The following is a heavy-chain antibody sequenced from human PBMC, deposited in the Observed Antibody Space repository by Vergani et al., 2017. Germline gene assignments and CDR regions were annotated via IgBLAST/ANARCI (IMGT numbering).Heavy chain of an antibody. D-gene: IGHD2-21*02. Sequence: HVQLVQSGAEVKKPGSSVKVSCKASVGPFKNSAFSWVRQVPGQGLEWMGMIITFFGTTDSAQKFQGRFTIIAYEFTKTVDMQLSNLGSEDTAVYYCARDCAGGDGDCSAGWYFDLWGRGTLVTVSS. V-gene: IGHV1-69*13. CDR3: ARDCAGGDGDCSAGWYFDL. CDR1: VGPFKNSA. J-gene: IGHJ2*01. CDR2: IITFFGTT.